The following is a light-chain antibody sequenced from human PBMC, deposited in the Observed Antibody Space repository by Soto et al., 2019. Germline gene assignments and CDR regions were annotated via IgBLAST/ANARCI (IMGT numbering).Light chain of an antibody. CDR2: EVN. J-gene: IGLJ3*02. V-gene: IGLV2-14*01. CDR3: SSWTTSTTQV. CDR1: SSDVGGYNF. Sequence: QSALTQPASVSGSPGQSITISCTGTSSDVGGYNFVSWYQQHPGKAPKLMIYEVNNRPSGVSNRFSGSKFGNTASLTISGLQAEDEADYYCSSWTTSTTQVLGGGTKLTVL.